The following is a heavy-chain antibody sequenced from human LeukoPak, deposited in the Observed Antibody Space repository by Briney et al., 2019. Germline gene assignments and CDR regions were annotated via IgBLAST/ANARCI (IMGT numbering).Heavy chain of an antibody. V-gene: IGHV1-3*01. J-gene: IGHJ5*02. CDR2: INAGNGNT. CDR1: GYTFTSYA. Sequence: ASVKASCKASGYTFTSYAMHWVRQAPGQRLEWMGWINAGNGNTKYSQKFQGRVTITRDTSASTAYMELSSLRSEDTAVYYCARVRLRGNWFDPWGQGTLDTVSS. CDR3: ARVRLRGNWFDP. D-gene: IGHD5-12*01.